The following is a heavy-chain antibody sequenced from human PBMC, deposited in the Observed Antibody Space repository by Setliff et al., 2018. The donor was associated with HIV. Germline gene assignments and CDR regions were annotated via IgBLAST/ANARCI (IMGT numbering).Heavy chain of an antibody. Sequence: PSETLSLTCTVSGGSFSTYYWSWIRQPAGEGLEYIGRVHSTGTTIYNPSLKSRVTMSVDTSKNQLSLKLRSVTAADTAVFYCAREFYHCDSSDYYSDYYYYYMDVWGKGTTVTVSS. J-gene: IGHJ6*03. CDR2: VHSTGTT. CDR1: GGSFSTYY. CDR3: AREFYHCDSSDYYSDYYYYYMDV. V-gene: IGHV4-4*07. D-gene: IGHD3-22*01.